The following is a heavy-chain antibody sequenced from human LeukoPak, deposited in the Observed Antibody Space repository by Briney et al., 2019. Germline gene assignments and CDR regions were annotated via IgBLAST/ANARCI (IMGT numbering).Heavy chain of an antibody. Sequence: PSQTLSLTCTVSGGSISSGDYYWSWIRQPPGKGLEWIGYIYYSGTTYYNPSLRSRLTISVDTSKNQFSLKLSSVTAADTAVYYCARYDSGSNDYWGQGTLVTVSS. D-gene: IGHD3-10*01. V-gene: IGHV4-30-4*01. J-gene: IGHJ4*02. CDR3: ARYDSGSNDY. CDR2: IYYSGTT. CDR1: GGSISSGDYY.